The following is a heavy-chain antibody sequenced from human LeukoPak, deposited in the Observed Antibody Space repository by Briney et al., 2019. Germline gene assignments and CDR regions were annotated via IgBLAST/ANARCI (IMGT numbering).Heavy chain of an antibody. Sequence: SETLSLTCTVYGESFSGYYWSWIRQPPGKGLEWIGEINHSGSTNYNASLKSRVTISVDTSKNQFSLRLSSVTAADTAVYYCTRRRNYLSHFDYWGQGTLVTVSS. CDR2: INHSGST. V-gene: IGHV4-34*01. CDR3: TRRRNYLSHFDY. D-gene: IGHD1-7*01. CDR1: GESFSGYY. J-gene: IGHJ4*02.